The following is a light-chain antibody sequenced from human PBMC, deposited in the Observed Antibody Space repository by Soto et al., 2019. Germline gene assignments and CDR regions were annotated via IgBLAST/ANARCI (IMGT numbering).Light chain of an antibody. CDR3: QQYGSSGT. CDR2: GAS. Sequence: EILLTQSPCTLALSPGERATLSCRASQSVSKNYLAWYQQKPGQAPRLLIYGASNRATGIPDTLSGSGSGTDFTLTISRLEPEDFAVYYCQQYGSSGTFGQGTKVDIK. CDR1: QSVSKNY. J-gene: IGKJ1*01. V-gene: IGKV3-20*01.